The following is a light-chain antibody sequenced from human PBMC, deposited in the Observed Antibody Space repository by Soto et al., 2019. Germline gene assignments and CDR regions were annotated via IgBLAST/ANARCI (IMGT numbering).Light chain of an antibody. CDR1: QTISSNY. J-gene: IGKJ1*01. V-gene: IGKV3-20*01. CDR3: QQYGSSPWT. Sequence: ETVFTQSPGTLSLSPGERATLSCRASQTISSNYLAWYRQTPGQAPRLLIYGASNRATGIADRFSGSGSGTDFTLIISRLEPEDFALYYCQQYGSSPWTFGQGTKVEIK. CDR2: GAS.